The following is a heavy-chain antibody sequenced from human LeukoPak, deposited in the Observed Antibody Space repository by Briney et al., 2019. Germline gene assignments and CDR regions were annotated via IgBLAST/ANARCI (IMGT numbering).Heavy chain of an antibody. CDR3: AKVRITGTDRLPAH. CDR2: IRYDGSNK. V-gene: IGHV3-30*02. CDR1: GFTFSSYG. Sequence: GGSLRLSCAASGFTFSSYGMHWVRQVPGKGLEWVAFIRYDGSNKYYADSVKGRFTISRDNSKNTLYLQMNSLRAEDTAVYYCAKVRITGTDRLPAHWGQGTLVTVSS. J-gene: IGHJ1*01. D-gene: IGHD3-16*01.